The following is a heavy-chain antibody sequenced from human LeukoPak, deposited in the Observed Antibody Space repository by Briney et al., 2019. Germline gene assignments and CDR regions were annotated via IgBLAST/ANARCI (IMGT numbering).Heavy chain of an antibody. CDR2: MSYDGSNK. V-gene: IGHV3-30*04. CDR3: IVATINY. D-gene: IGHD5-12*01. J-gene: IGHJ4*02. CDR1: GFTFSSYA. Sequence: PGGSLRLSCAASGFTFSSYAMHWVRQAPGKGLEWVAVMSYDGSNKYYADSVKGRFTISRDNSKNTLYLQMNSLRAEDTAVYYCIVATINYWGQGTLVTVSS.